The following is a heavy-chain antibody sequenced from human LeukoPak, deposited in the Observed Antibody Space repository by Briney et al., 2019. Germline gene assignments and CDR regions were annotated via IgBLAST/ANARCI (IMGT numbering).Heavy chain of an antibody. V-gene: IGHV3-21*01. CDR3: ARASGWYERGPDYYYYYMDV. J-gene: IGHJ6*03. Sequence: GGSLRLSCTVSGFTLSSYEMSWIRQAPGRGLEWVSSISSGSTDIYHADSVKGRFTISRDNAQNSLYLQMNSLRAEDTAVYYCARASGWYERGPDYYYYYMDVWGKGTTVTVSS. CDR1: GFTLSSYE. D-gene: IGHD6-19*01. CDR2: ISSGSTDI.